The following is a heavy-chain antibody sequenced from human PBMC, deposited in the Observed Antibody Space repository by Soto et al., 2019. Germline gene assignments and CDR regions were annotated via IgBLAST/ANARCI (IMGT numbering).Heavy chain of an antibody. CDR3: AKDRAPVVLRGEDY. V-gene: IGHV3-23*01. J-gene: IGHJ4*02. D-gene: IGHD3-10*01. CDR1: GFTFSSYS. Sequence: EGSLILSCAAFGFTFSSYSMNWVRQAPGKGLEWVSAISGSGGSTYYADSVKGRFTISRDNSKNTLYLQMNSLRAEDTAVYYCAKDRAPVVLRGEDYWGQGTLVTVSS. CDR2: ISGSGGST.